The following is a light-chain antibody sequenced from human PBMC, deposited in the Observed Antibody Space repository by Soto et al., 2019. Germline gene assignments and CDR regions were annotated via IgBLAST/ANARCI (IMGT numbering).Light chain of an antibody. J-gene: IGLJ1*01. V-gene: IGLV2-14*01. Sequence: QSALTQPASVSGSPGQSITISCTGTSSDVGGYNYVSWYQQHPGKAPKLMIYDVSNRPSGVSNRFSGSKSGNTASLTISGLQAEDEADYYGSSYTSISTPYVFGTGTKLTVL. CDR1: SSDVGGYNY. CDR2: DVS. CDR3: SSYTSISTPYV.